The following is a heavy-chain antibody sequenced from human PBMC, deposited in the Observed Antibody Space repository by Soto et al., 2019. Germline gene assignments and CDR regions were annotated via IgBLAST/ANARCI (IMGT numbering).Heavy chain of an antibody. Sequence: EVQLVESGGGLVEPGGSLRLSCAASGITFSNAWMNWVRKAPGKGLEYIGRIRSKTDVGTTEYAAPVEGRFTVSRDDSKNTLYLQMSGLKTEDTAVYYCTTTRPGTNFFDNWGQGTLVTVSS. D-gene: IGHD6-13*01. V-gene: IGHV3-15*01. J-gene: IGHJ3*02. CDR1: GITFSNAW. CDR2: IRSKTDVGTT. CDR3: TTTRPGTNFFDN.